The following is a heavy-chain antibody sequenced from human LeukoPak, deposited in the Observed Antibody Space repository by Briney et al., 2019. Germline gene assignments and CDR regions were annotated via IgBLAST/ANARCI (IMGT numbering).Heavy chain of an antibody. V-gene: IGHV3-23*01. CDR2: ISGSGGST. D-gene: IGHD6-13*01. Sequence: LAGGSLRLSCAASGFTFSSYAMSWVRQAPGKGLEWVSAISGSGGSTYYADSVKGRFTISRDNSKNTLYLQMNSLRAEDTAVYYCARESVSNRAAGTLGNYYYYYYGMDVWGQGTTVTVSS. CDR1: GFTFSSYA. CDR3: ARESVSNRAAGTLGNYYYYYYGMDV. J-gene: IGHJ6*02.